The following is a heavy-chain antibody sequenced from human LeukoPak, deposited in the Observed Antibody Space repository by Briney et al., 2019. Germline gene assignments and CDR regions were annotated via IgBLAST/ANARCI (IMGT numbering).Heavy chain of an antibody. CDR3: TTYGSGRKFDY. Sequence: GGTLRLSCAASGFSFSDAWMSWVRQIPGKGLEWVGRIESKTDGGTTDYAAPVKGRFTISRDDSTNTLYLQMNSLKSEDTAVYYCTTYGSGRKFDYWGQGILVTVSS. J-gene: IGHJ4*02. CDR2: IESKTDGGTT. CDR1: GFSFSDAW. D-gene: IGHD3-10*01. V-gene: IGHV3-15*04.